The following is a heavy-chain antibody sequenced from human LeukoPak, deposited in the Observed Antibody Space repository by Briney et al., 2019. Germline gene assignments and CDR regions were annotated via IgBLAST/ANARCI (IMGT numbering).Heavy chain of an antibody. CDR2: VDPEDGET. CDR3: ATEGDLSYYGFDY. J-gene: IGHJ4*02. V-gene: IGHV1-69-2*01. CDR1: GYTFTGYY. D-gene: IGHD1-26*01. Sequence: ASVKVSCKASGYTFTGYYMHWVRQAPGKGLEWMGLVDPEDGETIYAEKFQGRVTITADTSTDAAYMELSSLRSEDTAVYYCATEGDLSYYGFDYWGQGTLVTVSS.